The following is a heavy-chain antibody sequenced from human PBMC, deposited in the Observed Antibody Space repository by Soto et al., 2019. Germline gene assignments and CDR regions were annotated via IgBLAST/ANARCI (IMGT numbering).Heavy chain of an antibody. V-gene: IGHV3-72*01. CDR3: ALSGGWAGGSRGMDV. D-gene: IGHD6-19*01. CDR1: GLIFSDYH. Sequence: EVQLVESGGGLVQPGGSLRLSCAASGLIFSDYHMDWVRQAPGKGLEWVGRIRRKANSYTTEYAASVKGRFTISRDDSKNSLYLKMTSLKSKETAVYYCALSGGWAGGSRGMDVWGQWTTVTVSS. J-gene: IGHJ6*02. CDR2: IRRKANSYTT.